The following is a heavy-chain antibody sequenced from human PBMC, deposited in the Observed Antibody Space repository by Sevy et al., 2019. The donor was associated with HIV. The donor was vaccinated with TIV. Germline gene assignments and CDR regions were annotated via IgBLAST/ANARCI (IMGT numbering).Heavy chain of an antibody. CDR2: ISAGGGSV. D-gene: IGHD3-16*01. Sequence: GGSLRLSCAASGFIFRTYAMTWVRQAPGKGLEWVSTISAGGGSVYYADSVKGRFTNSRDNSNNRLYLQMNTLRAEDTAVYSCAREEITGFDYWGRGTLVTVSS. J-gene: IGHJ4*02. CDR3: AREEITGFDY. CDR1: GFIFRTYA. V-gene: IGHV3-23*01.